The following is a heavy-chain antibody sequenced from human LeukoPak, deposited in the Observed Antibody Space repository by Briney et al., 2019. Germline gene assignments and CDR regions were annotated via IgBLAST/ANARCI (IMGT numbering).Heavy chain of an antibody. V-gene: IGHV4-38-2*01. CDR2: IYHSGST. J-gene: IGHJ2*01. CDR1: GSSISNTYS. CDR3: ARHSQYYYDSSAYWYFDL. Sequence: SETLSLTCEVSGSSISNTYSWGWTRQPPWEGMAWIGTIYHSGSTYYNPSLESRVSISVDTSRNQFSLELSSVTAADTAVYYCARHSQYYYDSSAYWYFDLWGRGTLVTVSS. D-gene: IGHD3-22*01.